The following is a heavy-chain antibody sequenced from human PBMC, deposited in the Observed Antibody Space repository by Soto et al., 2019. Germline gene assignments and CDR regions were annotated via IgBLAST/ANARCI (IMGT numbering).Heavy chain of an antibody. J-gene: IGHJ6*02. CDR1: RVAFSKFI. CDR2: IIPVFGTA. D-gene: IGHD2-2*01. Sequence: QAQLEQSGGEVQKPGSSVKVSCKASRVAFSKFIVTWVRQAPGVGLEWVGGIIPVFGTANYAKKFQGRVTIPADESTSTSFMEVNNLISEDTAVYYCAKVRYSSPMGYYYGMDVWCQGTTGTVSS. CDR3: AKVRYSSPMGYYYGMDV. V-gene: IGHV1-69*01.